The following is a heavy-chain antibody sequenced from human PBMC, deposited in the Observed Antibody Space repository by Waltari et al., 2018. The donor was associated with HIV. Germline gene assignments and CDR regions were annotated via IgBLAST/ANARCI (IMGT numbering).Heavy chain of an antibody. CDR1: PESFNHYF. Sequence: QVQLHQWGAGLLKPSETLSLTCAVYPESFNHYFWNWLRQSPGKGLEWIAEIRHGRGTNYNPSLKSRVTLSIDMSKTQFSLNLTSVTAADTAVYYCARGSLRGTTVAGTNFGHWGQGNLVTVSS. CDR3: ARGSLRGTTVAGTNFGH. V-gene: IGHV4-34*01. J-gene: IGHJ4*02. CDR2: IRHGRGT. D-gene: IGHD6-19*01.